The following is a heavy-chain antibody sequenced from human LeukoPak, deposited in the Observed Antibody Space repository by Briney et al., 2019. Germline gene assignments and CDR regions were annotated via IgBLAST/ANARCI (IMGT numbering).Heavy chain of an antibody. Sequence: AAVKVSCKASGYSFINYYVHWVRQAPGQGPEWMGIINPTGGTTTYAQKFQGRVTMTRETSTSTLYMELRSLRSEDTAVYYCARETPQGIDVWGQGTTVTVSS. CDR1: GYSFINYY. CDR2: INPTGGTT. J-gene: IGHJ6*02. CDR3: ARETPQGIDV. V-gene: IGHV1-46*01.